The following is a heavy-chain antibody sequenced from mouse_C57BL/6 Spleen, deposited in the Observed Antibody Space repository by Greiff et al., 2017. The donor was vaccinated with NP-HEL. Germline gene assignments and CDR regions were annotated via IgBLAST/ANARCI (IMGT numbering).Heavy chain of an antibody. Sequence: EVMLVESGGGLVKPGGSLKLSCAASGFTFSSYAMSWVRQTPEKRLEWVATISDGGSYTYYPDNVKGRFTISRDNAKNNLYLQMSHLKSEDTAMFFCARDYSGRILWFAYWGQGTLVTVSA. CDR3: ARDYSGRILWFAY. CDR2: ISDGGSYT. D-gene: IGHD1-1*01. V-gene: IGHV5-4*01. J-gene: IGHJ3*01. CDR1: GFTFSSYA.